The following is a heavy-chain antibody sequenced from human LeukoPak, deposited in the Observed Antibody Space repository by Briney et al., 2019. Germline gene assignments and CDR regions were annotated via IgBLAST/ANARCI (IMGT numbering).Heavy chain of an antibody. Sequence: GRSLRLSCEASGFTFSSYDMHWVRQAPGKGLEWVAVIWYDGSNKYYTDSVKGRFTISRDNPKNTLYLQMNSLRAEDTAVYYCARDLGAVTGNFDYWGQGTLVTVSS. D-gene: IGHD6-19*01. CDR1: GFTFSSYD. V-gene: IGHV3-33*01. CDR2: IWYDGSNK. J-gene: IGHJ4*02. CDR3: ARDLGAVTGNFDY.